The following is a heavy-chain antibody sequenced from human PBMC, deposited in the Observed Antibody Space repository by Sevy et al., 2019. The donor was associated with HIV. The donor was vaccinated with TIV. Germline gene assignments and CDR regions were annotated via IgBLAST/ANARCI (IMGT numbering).Heavy chain of an antibody. CDR1: GFTLGDYA. D-gene: IGHD5-18*01. V-gene: IGHV3-49*04. J-gene: IGHJ4*02. CDR2: MRSKAFAGTT. Sequence: GGSLRLSCTTSGFTLGDYAMSWVRQAPGKRLEWVGFMRSKAFAGTTEYAASVKGRFTISTDDSKASAHLQMNSLRTEDTGVYYCIRSRLLGYTAMVPDYWGQGTLVTVSS. CDR3: IRSRLLGYTAMVPDY.